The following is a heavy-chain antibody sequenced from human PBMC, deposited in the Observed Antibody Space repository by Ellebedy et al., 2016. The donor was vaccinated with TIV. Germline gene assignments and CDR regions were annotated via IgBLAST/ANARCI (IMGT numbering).Heavy chain of an antibody. J-gene: IGHJ4*02. CDR2: IYSGGST. D-gene: IGHD4-17*01. CDR1: GFSVHNNY. CDR3: AGSPSTGY. Sequence: GESLKISCAASGFSVHNNYMSWVRQAPGKGLEWVSVIYSGGSTYYADSVKGRFTISRDKSKNTLYLQMNSLRAEDTAVYYFAGSPSTGYWGRGTLITVSS. V-gene: IGHV3-53*01.